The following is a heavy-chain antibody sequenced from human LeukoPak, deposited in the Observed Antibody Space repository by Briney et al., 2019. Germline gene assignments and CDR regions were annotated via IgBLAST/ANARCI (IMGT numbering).Heavy chain of an antibody. D-gene: IGHD1/OR15-1a*01. CDR2: IYYSGST. CDR1: DGSISSDDYY. V-gene: IGHV4-30-4*08. CDR3: ARGTSRITGTGSGYFDY. J-gene: IGHJ4*02. Sequence: SQTLSLTCTVSDGSISSDDYYWSWIRQPPGKGLEWMGYIYYSGSTYYNPSLKSRVTISVDTSKNQFSLKLSSVTAADTAVYYCARGTSRITGTGSGYFDYWGPGTLVTVSS.